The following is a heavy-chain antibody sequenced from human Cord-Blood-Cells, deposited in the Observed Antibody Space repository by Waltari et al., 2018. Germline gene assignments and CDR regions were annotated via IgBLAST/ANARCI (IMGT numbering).Heavy chain of an antibody. CDR3: ARGDQNAFDI. CDR1: GGSFSGYY. CDR2: INHSGST. J-gene: IGHJ3*02. V-gene: IGHV4-34*01. Sequence: QVQLQQWGAGLLKPSEILSLTCAVYGGSFSGYYWSWIRQPPGKGLEWIGEINHSGSTNYNPSLKSRVTISVDTSKNQFSLKLSSVTAADTAVYYCARGDQNAFDIWGQGTMVTVSS.